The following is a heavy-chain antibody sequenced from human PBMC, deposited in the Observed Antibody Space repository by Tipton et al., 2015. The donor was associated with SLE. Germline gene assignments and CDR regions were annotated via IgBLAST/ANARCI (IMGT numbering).Heavy chain of an antibody. V-gene: IGHV4-59*01. Sequence: TLSLTCALYGGSFSGYYWSWIRQPPGKGLEWIGYIYYSGSTNYNPPLKSRVTISVDTSKNQFSPKLSSVTAADTAVYYCARAPIVGARAYWYFDLWGRGTLVTVSS. J-gene: IGHJ2*01. CDR2: IYYSGST. D-gene: IGHD1-26*01. CDR3: ARAPIVGARAYWYFDL. CDR1: GGSFSGYY.